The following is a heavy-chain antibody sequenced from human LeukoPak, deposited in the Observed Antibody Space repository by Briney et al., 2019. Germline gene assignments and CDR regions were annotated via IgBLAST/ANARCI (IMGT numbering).Heavy chain of an antibody. J-gene: IGHJ4*02. CDR3: AKKAVGSWVPLDS. CDR2: IRYDENNK. CDR1: GFIFSRYG. D-gene: IGHD6-13*01. V-gene: IGHV3-30*02. Sequence: GGSLRLSCAASGFIFSRYGMHWVRQAPGKGLEWVAYIRYDENNKDYADSVKGRFTISRDNSKNTLYLQMNSLRVEDTAVYYCAKKAVGSWVPLDSWGQGTLVTVSS.